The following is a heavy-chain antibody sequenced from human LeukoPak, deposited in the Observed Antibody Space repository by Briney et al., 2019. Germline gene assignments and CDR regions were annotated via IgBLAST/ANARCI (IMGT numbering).Heavy chain of an antibody. D-gene: IGHD3-22*01. V-gene: IGHV3-23*01. CDR1: GFTFSHYA. CDR2: INTGGSA. CDR3: ARDGYGSGYSVYYFDY. J-gene: IGHJ4*02. Sequence: TGGSLRLSCAASGFTFSHYAVSWVRQAPGKGLEWVSSINTGGSAYYADSVKGRFTISRDNSKNTLYLQMNSLRAEDTAVYYCARDGYGSGYSVYYFDYWGQGTLVTVSS.